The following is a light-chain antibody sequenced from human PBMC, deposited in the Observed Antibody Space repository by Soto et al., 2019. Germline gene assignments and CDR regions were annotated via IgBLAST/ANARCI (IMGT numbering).Light chain of an antibody. V-gene: IGKV1-39*01. CDR2: AAS. CDR3: QQRYSTPS. J-gene: IGKJ2*01. CDR1: QSISSY. Sequence: DIQMTQSPSSLSASAGDRVTITCRASQSISSYVNWYQQKPGKAPKLLIYAASSLQSGVPSRFSGSGSGTDFTLTISSLQREDSATYYCQQRYSTPSFGQGTKVEIK.